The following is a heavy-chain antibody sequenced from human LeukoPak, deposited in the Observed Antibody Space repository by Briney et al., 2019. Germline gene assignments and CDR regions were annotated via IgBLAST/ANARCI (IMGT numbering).Heavy chain of an antibody. D-gene: IGHD1-7*01. V-gene: IGHV4-61*02. CDR3: ARKPGNSPFDY. CDR2: IYTSGST. J-gene: IGHJ4*02. Sequence: PSETLSLTCTVYGGSISSGSYYWSWIRQPAGKGLEWIGRIYTSGSTNYNPSLKSRVTISVDTSKNQFSLKLSSVTAADTAVYYCARKPGNSPFDYWGQGTLVTVSS. CDR1: GGSISSGSYY.